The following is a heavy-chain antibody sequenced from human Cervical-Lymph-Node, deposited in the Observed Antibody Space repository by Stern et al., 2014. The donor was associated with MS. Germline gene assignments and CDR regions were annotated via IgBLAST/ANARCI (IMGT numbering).Heavy chain of an antibody. V-gene: IGHV3-23*04. J-gene: IGHJ4*02. D-gene: IGHD4-17*01. Sequence: EVQLVQSGGGLVQPGGSLRLSCAASGFTFSSYAMSWVRQAPGKGLAWVSAIRGSGGSTTYADCVKGRFTISRDKSKTTLYLQRNSLRAEDTAVYYCAKSTVTSLSDYWGQGTLVTVSS. CDR1: GFTFSSYA. CDR3: AKSTVTSLSDY. CDR2: IRGSGGST.